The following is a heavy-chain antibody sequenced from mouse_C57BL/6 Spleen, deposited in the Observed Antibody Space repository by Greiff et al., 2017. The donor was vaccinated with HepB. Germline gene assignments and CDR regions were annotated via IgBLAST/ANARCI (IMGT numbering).Heavy chain of an antibody. V-gene: IGHV3-6*01. CDR1: GYSITSGYY. CDR3: ARETELRHYCAMDY. CDR2: ISYDGSN. Sequence: EVKLVESGPGLVKPSQSLSLTCSVTGYSITSGYYWNWIRQFPGNKLEWMGYISYDGSNNYNPSLKNRISITRDTSKNQFFLKLNSVTTEDTATYYCARETELRHYCAMDYGGKRPSDTVST. J-gene: IGHJ4*01. D-gene: IGHD3-2*01.